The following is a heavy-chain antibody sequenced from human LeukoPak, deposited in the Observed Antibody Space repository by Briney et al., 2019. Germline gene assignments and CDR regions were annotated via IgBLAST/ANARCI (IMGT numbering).Heavy chain of an antibody. Sequence: PSETLSLTCTVSGGSISTTSYYWGWIRQTPGKGLEWIGCIYYSGSPYYNPSLKSRVTISVDTSKNQFSLKLDSVTAADTAVYYCAKGTSSGWYYFDYWGQGTLVTVSS. CDR3: AKGTSSGWYYFDY. CDR2: IYYSGSP. J-gene: IGHJ4*02. V-gene: IGHV4-39*07. D-gene: IGHD6-19*01. CDR1: GGSISTTSYY.